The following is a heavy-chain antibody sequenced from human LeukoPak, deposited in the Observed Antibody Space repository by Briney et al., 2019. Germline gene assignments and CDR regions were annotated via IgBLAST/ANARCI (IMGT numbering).Heavy chain of an antibody. CDR1: GYSFTTYW. Sequence: GESLKISCKGSGYSFTTYWIGWVRQMPGKGLEWMGIIYPGDSDTRYSPSFQGQVTISADKSINTAYLQWSSLKASDTAMYYCARGDILTGYFFDYWGQGTLVTVSS. V-gene: IGHV5-51*01. J-gene: IGHJ4*02. D-gene: IGHD3-9*01. CDR2: IYPGDSDT. CDR3: ARGDILTGYFFDY.